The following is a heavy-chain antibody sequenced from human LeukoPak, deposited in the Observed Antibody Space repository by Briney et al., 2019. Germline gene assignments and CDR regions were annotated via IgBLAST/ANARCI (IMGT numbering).Heavy chain of an antibody. CDR2: IYYSGST. V-gene: IGHV4-39*07. D-gene: IGHD3-22*01. J-gene: IGHJ4*02. Sequence: SETLSLTCTVSGGSISSSSYYWGWIRQPPGKGLEWIGSIYYSGSTYYNPSLKSRVTILVDTSKNQFSLKMTSVTAADTAVYYCARDQYYDVSTYYEIDYWGQGTLVTVSS. CDR3: ARDQYYDVSTYYEIDY. CDR1: GGSISSSSYY.